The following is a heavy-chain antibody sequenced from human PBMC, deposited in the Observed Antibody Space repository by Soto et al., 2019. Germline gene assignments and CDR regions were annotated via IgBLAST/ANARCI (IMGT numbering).Heavy chain of an antibody. CDR2: IYYSGST. CDR3: ARDGRFSSGYPNFDY. V-gene: IGHV4-31*03. J-gene: IGHJ4*02. Sequence: PSETLSLTCTVSGGSISSGGYYWSWIRQHPGKGLEWIGYIYYSGSTYYNPSLKSRVTISVDTSKNQFSLKLSSVTAADTAVYYCARDGRFSSGYPNFDYWGPGALVTVCS. D-gene: IGHD3-22*01. CDR1: GGSISSGGYY.